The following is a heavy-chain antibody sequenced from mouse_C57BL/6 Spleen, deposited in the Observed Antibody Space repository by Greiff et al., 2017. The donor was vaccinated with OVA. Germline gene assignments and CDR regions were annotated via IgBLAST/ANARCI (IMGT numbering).Heavy chain of an antibody. J-gene: IGHJ4*01. CDR3: ARKDGNYVLGYAMDY. CDR2: IYPGSGST. V-gene: IGHV1-55*01. CDR1: GYTFTSYW. Sequence: VQLQQPGAELVKPGASVKMSCKASGYTFTSYWITWVKQRPGQGLEWIGDIYPGSGSTNYNEKFKSKATLTVDTSSSTAYMQLSSLTSEDSAVYYCARKDGNYVLGYAMDYWGQGTSVTVSS. D-gene: IGHD2-1*01.